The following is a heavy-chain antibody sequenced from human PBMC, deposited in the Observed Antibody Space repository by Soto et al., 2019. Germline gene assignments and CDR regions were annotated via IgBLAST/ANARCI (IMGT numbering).Heavy chain of an antibody. J-gene: IGHJ4*02. CDR2: IDSRGRTL. D-gene: IGHD6-6*01. CDR1: GFTVTDYS. Sequence: PXGSLSLSFAASGFTVTDYSMSWIRQAPGKGLEWLAFIDSRGRTLSYADSVKGRFTISRDNAKNSLYLQMHSLRADDTAVYYCARQAARNYIDSWGQGDVVTVPS. V-gene: IGHV3-11*01. CDR3: ARQAARNYIDS.